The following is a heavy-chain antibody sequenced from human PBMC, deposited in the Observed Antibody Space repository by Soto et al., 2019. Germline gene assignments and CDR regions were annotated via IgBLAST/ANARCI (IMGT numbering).Heavy chain of an antibody. CDR2: ISSSSSYI. D-gene: IGHD2-15*01. J-gene: IGHJ4*02. CDR3: ARDRYCSGGSCYPSNLDY. V-gene: IGHV3-21*01. CDR1: GFTFSSYS. Sequence: PGGSLRLSCAASGFTFSSYSMNWVRQAPGKGLEWVSSISSSSSYIYYADSVKGRFTISRDNSKNTLYLQMNSLRAEDTAVYYCARDRYCSGGSCYPSNLDYWGQGTLVTVSS.